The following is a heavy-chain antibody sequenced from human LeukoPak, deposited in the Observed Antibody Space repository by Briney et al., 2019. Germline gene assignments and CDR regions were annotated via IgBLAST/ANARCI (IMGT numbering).Heavy chain of an antibody. J-gene: IGHJ6*02. Sequence: SETLSLTCTVYGGSISSYYWSWIRQPAGKGLGWIGRIYTSGSTNYNPSLKSRVTMSVDTSKNQFSLKLSSVTAADTAVYYCARDRSDFWSGYYTGYYYGMDVWGQGTTVTVSS. D-gene: IGHD3-3*01. CDR1: GGSISSYY. CDR3: ARDRSDFWSGYYTGYYYGMDV. V-gene: IGHV4-4*07. CDR2: IYTSGST.